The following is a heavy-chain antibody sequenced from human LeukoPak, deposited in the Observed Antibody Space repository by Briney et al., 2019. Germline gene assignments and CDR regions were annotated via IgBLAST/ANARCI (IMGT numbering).Heavy chain of an antibody. CDR1: GYTFTGFY. V-gene: IGHV1-2*02. D-gene: IGHD4-17*01. J-gene: IGHJ4*02. CDR3: ARPTHRLTVTTAIDY. CDR2: VNPKNGAT. Sequence: GASVKVSCKPSGYTFTGFYLHWVRQAPGQGLQWMGWVNPKNGATKYSQTFRGRVTMTRDTSIDTAYIELSSLTSDDTAIYYCARPTHRLTVTTAIDYWGQGTLVTVSS.